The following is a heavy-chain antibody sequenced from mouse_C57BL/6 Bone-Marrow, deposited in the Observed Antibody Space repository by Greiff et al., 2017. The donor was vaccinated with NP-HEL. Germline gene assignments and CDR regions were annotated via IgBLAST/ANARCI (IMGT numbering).Heavy chain of an antibody. CDR2: FHPYNDDN. D-gene: IGHD2-3*01. J-gene: IGHJ3*01. V-gene: IGHV1-47*01. Sequence: VQLQESGAELVKPGASVKMSCKASGYTFTTYPIEWMKQNHGKSLEWIGNFHPYNDDNKYNEKFKGKATLTVGKSSSTVYLELSRLTSDDAAVYYAARNDGYYWFAYWGQGTLVTVSA. CDR3: ARNDGYYWFAY. CDR1: GYTFTTYP.